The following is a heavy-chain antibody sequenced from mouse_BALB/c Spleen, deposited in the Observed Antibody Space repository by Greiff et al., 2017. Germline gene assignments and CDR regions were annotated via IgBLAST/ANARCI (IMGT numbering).Heavy chain of an antibody. Sequence: EVMLVESGGGLVQPGGSLRLSCATSGFTFTDYYMSWVRQPPGKALEWLGFIRNKANGYTTEYSASVKGQFTISRDNSQSILYLQMNTLRAEDSATYYCARDGNYAMDYWGQGTSVTVSA. CDR1: GFTFTDYY. CDR3: ARDGNYAMDY. J-gene: IGHJ4*01. V-gene: IGHV7-3*02. CDR2: IRNKANGYTT.